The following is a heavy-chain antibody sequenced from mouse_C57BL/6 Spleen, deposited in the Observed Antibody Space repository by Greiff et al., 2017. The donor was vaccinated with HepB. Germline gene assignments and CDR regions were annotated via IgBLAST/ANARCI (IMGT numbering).Heavy chain of an antibody. D-gene: IGHD1-1*01. CDR3: ARAGEFIWYFDV. V-gene: IGHV1-81*01. CDR1: GYTFTSYG. J-gene: IGHJ1*03. CDR2: IYPRSGNT. Sequence: VQLVESGAELARPGASVKLSCKASGYTFTSYGISWVKQRTGQGLEWIGEIYPRSGNTYYNEKFKGKATLTADKSSSTAYMELRSLTSEDSAVYFCARAGEFIWYFDVWGTGTTVTVSS.